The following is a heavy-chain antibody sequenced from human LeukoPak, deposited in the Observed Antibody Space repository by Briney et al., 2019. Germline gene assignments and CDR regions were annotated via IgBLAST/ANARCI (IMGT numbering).Heavy chain of an antibody. D-gene: IGHD2-15*01. CDR1: GFTFSSYE. V-gene: IGHV3-48*03. Sequence: PGGSLRLSGAASGFTFSSYEMNWVRQAPGKGLEWVSYISRSGSTRYYADSVKGRFTISRDNAKNSLFLQMNSLRAEDTAVYYCGGVEVVVSASADYWGQGTLVTVSS. J-gene: IGHJ4*02. CDR3: GGVEVVVSASADY. CDR2: ISRSGSTR.